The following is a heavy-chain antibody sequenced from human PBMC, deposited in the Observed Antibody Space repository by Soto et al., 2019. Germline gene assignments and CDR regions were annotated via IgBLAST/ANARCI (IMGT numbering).Heavy chain of an antibody. CDR3: ARRSLPNYYFDY. CDR1: GFTFHDYA. Sequence: GGSLRLSCAASGFTFHDYAMHWVRQGQGKGLEWVSGITWNSGSIDYADSVKGRFTISRDNAKNSLYLQMNSLRPEDTAMYYCARRSLPNYYFDYWGQGTLVTVSS. CDR2: ITWNSGSI. V-gene: IGHV3-9*01. J-gene: IGHJ4*02. D-gene: IGHD4-17*01.